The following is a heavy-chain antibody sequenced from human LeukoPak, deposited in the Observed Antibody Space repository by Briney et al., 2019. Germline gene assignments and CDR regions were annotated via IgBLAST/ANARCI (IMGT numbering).Heavy chain of an antibody. D-gene: IGHD2-8*02. Sequence: GGSLRLSCAASGFTFRNYPMNSVRQAPGKGLEWISTISGSGGDTFYANSVKGRFIISRDNYRSTLNLQMISLRVDDTALYYCVKIETGGYHMGSYDFWGRGTLVTVSS. CDR1: GFTFRNYP. V-gene: IGHV3-23*01. CDR3: VKIETGGYHMGSYDF. J-gene: IGHJ4*02. CDR2: ISGSGGDT.